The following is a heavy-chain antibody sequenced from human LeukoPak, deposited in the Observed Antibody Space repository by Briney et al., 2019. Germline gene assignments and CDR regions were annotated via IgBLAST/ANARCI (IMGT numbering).Heavy chain of an antibody. V-gene: IGHV4-34*01. CDR2: INHSGST. CDR3: ARLGLYTSSWHRYYYFDY. J-gene: IGHJ4*02. Sequence: SETQSLTCGVHGGSFNDYSWTWIRQSPGKGLEWIGEINHSGSTSYNPSLKSRFTMSVDASKNQFSLRLSSVTAADTAVYYCARLGLYTSSWHRYYYFDYWGQGTLVTVSS. D-gene: IGHD6-13*01. CDR1: GGSFNDYS.